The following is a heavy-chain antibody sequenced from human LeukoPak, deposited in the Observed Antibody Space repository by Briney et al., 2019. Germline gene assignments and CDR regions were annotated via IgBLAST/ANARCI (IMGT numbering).Heavy chain of an antibody. CDR3: AHGRSGSYAHFDY. D-gene: IGHD3-10*01. Sequence: SGPTLVNPTQTLTLTCTFSGFSLSTSGVGVGWIRQPPGKALEWLALIFCDDDQRYSPSLRSRLTITKDSTKNQVVLTMNNIHAVETATYYCAHGRSGSYAHFDYWGQGALVTVSS. CDR1: GFSLSTSGVG. J-gene: IGHJ4*02. CDR2: IFCDDDQ. V-gene: IGHV2-5*02.